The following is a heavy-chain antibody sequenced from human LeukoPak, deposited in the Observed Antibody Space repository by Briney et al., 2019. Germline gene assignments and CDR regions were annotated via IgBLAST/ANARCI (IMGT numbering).Heavy chain of an antibody. CDR2: IHTSGST. CDR3: ARDARLERSFDY. V-gene: IGHV4-61*02. Sequence: SETLSLTYTVSGGSISSSSYYWGWIRQPAGKGLEWIGRIHTSGSTNYNPSLKSRVTISVDTSKKQFALELSSVTAADTAVYYCARDARLERSFDYWGQGTLVTVSS. J-gene: IGHJ4*02. CDR1: GGSISSSSYY. D-gene: IGHD1-1*01.